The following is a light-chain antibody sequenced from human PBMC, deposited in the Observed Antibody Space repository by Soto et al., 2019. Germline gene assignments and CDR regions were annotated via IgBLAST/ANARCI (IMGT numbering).Light chain of an antibody. V-gene: IGKV3-20*01. CDR1: QSVSSIY. CDR3: QQYGGSPPYT. Sequence: EIVLTQSPGTLSLSPGERATLSCRASQSVSSIYLAWYQQKPGQAPRLLIYRASSRATGIPDRFSGSGSGTDFTLTIIRLEPEDFAVYYCQQYGGSPPYTFGQGTKLEI. J-gene: IGKJ2*01. CDR2: RAS.